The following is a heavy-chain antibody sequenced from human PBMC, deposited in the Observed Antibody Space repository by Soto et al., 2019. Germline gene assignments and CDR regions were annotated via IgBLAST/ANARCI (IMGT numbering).Heavy chain of an antibody. CDR1: GYTFTSYD. J-gene: IGHJ5*02. D-gene: IGHD2-15*01. CDR2: ISTYNGKT. Sequence: QVQLVQSGAEVKKPGASVKVSCKASGYTFTSYDISWVRQAPGQGLEWMGWISTYNGKTNYAQKLQGRVTMTTDTFTSTAYMELRSLRSDDTAVYYCARGFRVAATRWWFDPWGQGTLVTVSS. CDR3: ARGFRVAATRWWFDP. V-gene: IGHV1-18*01.